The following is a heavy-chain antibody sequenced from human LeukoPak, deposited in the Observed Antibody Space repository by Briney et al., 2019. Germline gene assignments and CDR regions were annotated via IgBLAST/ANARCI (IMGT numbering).Heavy chain of an antibody. V-gene: IGHV4-38-2*02. Sequence: SETLSLTCTVSGYSISSGYYRGWIRQPPGKGLEWIGSIYHSGSTYYNPSLKSRVTISVDTSKNQFSLKLSSVTAADTAVYYCARVVGATTDYWGQGTLVTVSS. D-gene: IGHD1-26*01. J-gene: IGHJ4*02. CDR1: GYSISSGYY. CDR3: ARVVGATTDY. CDR2: IYHSGST.